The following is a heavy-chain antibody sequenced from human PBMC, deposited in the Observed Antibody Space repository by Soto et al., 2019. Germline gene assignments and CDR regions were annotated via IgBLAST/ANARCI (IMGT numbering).Heavy chain of an antibody. D-gene: IGHD3-16*01. Sequence: GGSLRLSCAASGFTFSSYDMHWVRQATGKGLERVSAIGTAGDTYYPGSVKGRFTISRENAKNSLYLQMNSLRAGDTAVYYCARGVEGGYYYYYYMDVWGKGTTVTVSS. CDR3: ARGVEGGYYYYYYMDV. V-gene: IGHV3-13*01. CDR1: GFTFSSYD. J-gene: IGHJ6*03. CDR2: IGTAGDT.